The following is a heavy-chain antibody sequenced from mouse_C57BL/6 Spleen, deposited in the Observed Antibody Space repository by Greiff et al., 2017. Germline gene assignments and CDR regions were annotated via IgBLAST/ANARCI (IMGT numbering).Heavy chain of an antibody. CDR1: GYTFTSYW. J-gene: IGHJ3*01. D-gene: IGHD2-4*01. CDR2: IDPSDSYT. CDR3: ARGRYDYDRWFAY. V-gene: IGHV1-59*01. Sequence: QVQLQQPGAELVRPGTSVKLSCKASGYTFTSYWMHWVKQRPGQGLEWIGVIDPSDSYTNYNQKFKGKATLAVDTSSSTAYMQLSSLTSEDSAVYDCARGRYDYDRWFAYWGQGTLVTVSA.